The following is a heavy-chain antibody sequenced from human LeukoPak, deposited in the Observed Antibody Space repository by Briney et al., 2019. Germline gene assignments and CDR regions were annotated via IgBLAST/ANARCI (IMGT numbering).Heavy chain of an antibody. D-gene: IGHD2-8*01. CDR1: ALSITAYQ. V-gene: IGHV4-4*08. J-gene: IGHJ3*02. CDR3: ATNAGPSPHDAFDI. CDR2: TQSSGIT. Sequence: SETLSLTCPVYALSITAYQWSSIRQPPGQGLGWIGYTQSSGITDYNPSLKSRVTISKDTSKNHFSLRLSSVTAADTALYYCATNAGPSPHDAFDIWGQGTMVTVSS.